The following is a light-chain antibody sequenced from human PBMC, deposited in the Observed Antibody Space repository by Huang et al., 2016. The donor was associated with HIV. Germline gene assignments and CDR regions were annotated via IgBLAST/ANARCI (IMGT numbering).Light chain of an antibody. J-gene: IGKJ5*01. CDR2: GAS. CDR1: QSVSSN. V-gene: IGKV3-15*01. Sequence: EIVMTQSPATLSVSPGERATLSCRASQSVSSNLAWYQQKAGQAPRLLIYGASTRATGIPASFSGSGSGTEFTLTIGSLQSEDFAVYFCQQYNNWPPTFGRGTRLEIK. CDR3: QQYNNWPPT.